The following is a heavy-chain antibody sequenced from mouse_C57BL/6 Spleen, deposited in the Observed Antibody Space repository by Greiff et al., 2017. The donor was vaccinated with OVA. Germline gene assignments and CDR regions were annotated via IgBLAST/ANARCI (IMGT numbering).Heavy chain of an antibody. CDR3: ARCPSYYGSSYGAMDY. V-gene: IGHV1-18*01. Sequence: DVQLQQSGPELVKPGASVKIPCKASGYTFTDYNMDWVKQSHGKSLEWIGDINPNNGGTIYNQKFKGKATLTVDKSSSTAYMELRSLTSEDTAVYYCARCPSYYGSSYGAMDYWGQGTSVTVSS. D-gene: IGHD1-1*01. CDR2: INPNNGGT. CDR1: GYTFTDYN. J-gene: IGHJ4*01.